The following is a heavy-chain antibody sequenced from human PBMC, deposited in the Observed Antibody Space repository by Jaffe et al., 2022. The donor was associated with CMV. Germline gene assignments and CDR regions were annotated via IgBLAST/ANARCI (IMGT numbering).Heavy chain of an antibody. J-gene: IGHJ4*02. D-gene: IGHD5-18*01. CDR1: GFTFDDYA. CDR3: AKAPRYGYFDY. Sequence: EVQLVESGGGLVQPGRSLRLSCAASGFTFDDYAMHWVRQAPGKGLEWVSGISWNSGSIGYADSVKGRFTISRDNAKNSLYLQMNSLRAEDTALYYCAKAPRYGYFDYWGQGTLVTVSS. CDR2: ISWNSGSI. V-gene: IGHV3-9*01.